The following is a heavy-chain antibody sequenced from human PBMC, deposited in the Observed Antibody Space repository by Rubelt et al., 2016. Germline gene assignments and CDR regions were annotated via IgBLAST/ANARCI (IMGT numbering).Heavy chain of an antibody. J-gene: IGHJ4*02. V-gene: IGHV4-61*01. CDR1: GGSVSSGSYY. Sequence: QVQLQESGPGLVKPSETLSLTCTVSGGSVSSGSYYWSWIRQPPGKGLEWIGYIYYSGSTNYTPSLKSRVTISVDMYKNQFSLKRGCGDAAGRAVYCCERDQASGSGGYFRSAGNWGQGTLVTVS. CDR3: ERDQASGSGGYFRSAGN. CDR2: IYYSGST. D-gene: IGHD1-26*01.